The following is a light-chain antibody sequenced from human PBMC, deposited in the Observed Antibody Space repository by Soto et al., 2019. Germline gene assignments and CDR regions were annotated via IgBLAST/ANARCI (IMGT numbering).Light chain of an antibody. CDR3: HQYGSSPRT. CDR1: QSLSSNY. J-gene: IGKJ1*01. CDR2: GVS. V-gene: IGKV3-20*01. Sequence: EIVLTQSPGALSSSPGERATLSCRASQSLSSNYLAWYQQKPGQPPRLLIYGVSNRATGISDRFSGSGSETDFTLTISRLEPEDFAVYYCHQYGSSPRTFGQGTKVEVK.